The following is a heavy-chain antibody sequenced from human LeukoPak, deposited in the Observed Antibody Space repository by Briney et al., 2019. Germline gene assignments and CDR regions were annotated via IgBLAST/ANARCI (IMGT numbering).Heavy chain of an antibody. CDR1: GGSISSGGYY. D-gene: IGHD3-3*01. CDR3: ARHDTTFGAAHFYMDV. Sequence: SETLSLTCTVSGGSISSGGYYWSWIRQHPGKGLEWIGYIYYSGSTYYNPSLKSRVTISVDTSKNQFSLKLSSVTAADTAVYYCARHDTTFGAAHFYMDVWAKGTTVTVSS. V-gene: IGHV4-31*03. CDR2: IYYSGST. J-gene: IGHJ6*03.